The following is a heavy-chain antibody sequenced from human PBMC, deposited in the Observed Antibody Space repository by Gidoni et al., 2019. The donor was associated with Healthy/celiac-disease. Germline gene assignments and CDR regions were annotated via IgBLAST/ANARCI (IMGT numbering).Heavy chain of an antibody. V-gene: IGHV4-61*02. J-gene: IGHJ3*02. Sequence: QVQLQESGPGLVKPSQTLSLTCTVSGGSISSGSYYWSWIRQPAGKGLEWIGRIYTSGSTNYNPSLKSRVTISVDTSKNQFSLKLSSMTAADTAVYYCARGPSRSGSYGASFDIWGQGTMVTVSS. CDR2: IYTSGST. CDR3: ARGPSRSGSYGASFDI. CDR1: GGSISSGSYY. D-gene: IGHD1-26*01.